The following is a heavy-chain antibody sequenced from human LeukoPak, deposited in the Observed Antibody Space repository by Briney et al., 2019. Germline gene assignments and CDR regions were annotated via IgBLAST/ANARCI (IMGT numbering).Heavy chain of an antibody. CDR2: TFYRSKWYN. Sequence: QTLSLTCAISGDSVSSNSAAWNWIRPSPSRGLEWLGRTFYRSKWYNDYAVSVKSRITINPDTSKNQVSLQLNSVTPEDTAVYYCARETSFRYYDIWSGWDYWGQGTLVTVSS. D-gene: IGHD3-3*01. CDR3: ARETSFRYYDIWSGWDY. V-gene: IGHV6-1*01. CDR1: GDSVSSNSAA. J-gene: IGHJ4*02.